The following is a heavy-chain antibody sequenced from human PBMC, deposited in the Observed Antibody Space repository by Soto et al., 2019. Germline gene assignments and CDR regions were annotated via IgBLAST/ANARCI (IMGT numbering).Heavy chain of an antibody. J-gene: IGHJ4*02. CDR3: AREMWTRSGPQNFFDY. D-gene: IGHD6-25*01. CDR1: GYTFTTYG. CDR2: ISPASGVT. Sequence: QVQLVQSEGEVKQPGASVKVSCKASGYTFTTYGLCWVRQVPGQGLEWMGYISPASGVTTYAQSLQGRVTMTTDTSTGTVYMELRRLRSDDTAIYYCAREMWTRSGPQNFFDYWGQGALVTVSS. V-gene: IGHV1-18*01.